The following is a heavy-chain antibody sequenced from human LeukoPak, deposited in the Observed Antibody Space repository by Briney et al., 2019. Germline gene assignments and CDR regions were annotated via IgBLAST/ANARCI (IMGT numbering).Heavy chain of an antibody. Sequence: GGSLRLSCAASGFTFSSYAMSWVRQAPGKGLEWVSAISGSGGSTYYADSVKGRFTISRDNSKNTLYLQMNSLRAEDTAVYYCAETLIIQVPAAIGHWGQGTLDTVSS. V-gene: IGHV3-23*01. CDR2: ISGSGGST. J-gene: IGHJ4*02. CDR3: AETLIIQVPAAIGH. D-gene: IGHD2-2*01. CDR1: GFTFSSYA.